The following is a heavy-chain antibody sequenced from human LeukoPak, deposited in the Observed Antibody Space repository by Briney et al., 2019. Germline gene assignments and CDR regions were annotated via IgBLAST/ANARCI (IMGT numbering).Heavy chain of an antibody. CDR2: LWYDGRNK. CDR1: GFTFSIFE. D-gene: IGHD2-8*01. V-gene: IGHV3-33*01. Sequence: TGGSLRLSCIVSGFTFSIFEMNWVRQAPGKGLEWVSGLWYDGRNKAYADSVKGRFTISRDNSENMLYLQMNSLRDEDTAVYYCARGLMTPNTYCDLWGQGTLVTVSS. J-gene: IGHJ4*02. CDR3: ARGLMTPNTYCDL.